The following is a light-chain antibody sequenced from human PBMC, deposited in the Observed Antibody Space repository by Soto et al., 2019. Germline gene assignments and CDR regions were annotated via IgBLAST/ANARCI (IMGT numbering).Light chain of an antibody. Sequence: DIQMTQSPSSLSASVGDRVTITCRASQNIVRHLHWYQQKPGKAPNLLIYTASTLQSGVPSRFTGSGSGTDFTLSISSLQPEDFATYYCQQSDSTPLTFGQGTKVEIK. CDR3: QQSDSTPLT. J-gene: IGKJ1*01. CDR1: QNIVRH. CDR2: TAS. V-gene: IGKV1-39*01.